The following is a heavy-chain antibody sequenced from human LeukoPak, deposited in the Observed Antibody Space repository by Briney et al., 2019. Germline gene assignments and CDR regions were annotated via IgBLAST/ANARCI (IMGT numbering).Heavy chain of an antibody. CDR3: ARGVVPAAFDY. CDR2: ISSSSDHI. Sequence: PGGSLRLSCAAPGFTFSSYSMNWVRQAPGKGLEWVSSISSSSDHIAYADSVKGRFTISRDNAKNALYLQVNSLRAEDTAVYYCARGVVPAAFDYWGQGTLVTVSS. J-gene: IGHJ4*02. D-gene: IGHD2-2*01. CDR1: GFTFSSYS. V-gene: IGHV3-21*01.